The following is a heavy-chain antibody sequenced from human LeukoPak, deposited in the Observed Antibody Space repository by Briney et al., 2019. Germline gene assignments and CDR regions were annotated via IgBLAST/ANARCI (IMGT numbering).Heavy chain of an antibody. V-gene: IGHV3-66*02. Sequence: GGSLRLSCAASGFTVSSNYMSWVRQAPGKGLEWVSVIYSGGSTYYADSVKGRFTISRDNSKNTLYLQMNSLRAEDTAVYYCAGGSVVTASLDGMDVRGQGTTVTVSS. CDR3: AGGSVVTASLDGMDV. CDR2: IYSGGST. J-gene: IGHJ6*02. D-gene: IGHD2-21*02. CDR1: GFTVSSNY.